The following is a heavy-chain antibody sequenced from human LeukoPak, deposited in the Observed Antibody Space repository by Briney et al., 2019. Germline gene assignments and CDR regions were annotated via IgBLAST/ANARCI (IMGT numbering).Heavy chain of an antibody. D-gene: IGHD6-13*01. CDR3: ARLPRGIAAAGKGDFDY. CDR2: IYTSGST. V-gene: IGHV4-4*09. Sequence: PSETLSLTCTVSGGSISSYYWSWIRRPPGKGLEWIGYIYTSGSTNYNPSLKSRVTISVDTSKNQFSLKLSSVTAADTAVYYCARLPRGIAAAGKGDFDYWGQGTLVTVSS. J-gene: IGHJ4*02. CDR1: GGSISSYY.